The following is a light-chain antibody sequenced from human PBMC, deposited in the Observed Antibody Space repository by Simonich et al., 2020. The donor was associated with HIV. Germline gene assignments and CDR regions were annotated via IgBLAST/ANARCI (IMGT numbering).Light chain of an antibody. V-gene: IGLV4-69*01. CDR1: SGHSRYD. Sequence: QLVLTQSPSASASLGASVRLTCTLSSGHSRYDIAWHQQQPEKGPRYLMKVDSDGSHSKGDGIPDRFSGPSYGAERYLTISSLQSEDEADYYCQTWGAGAGANWVFGGGTKLTVL. J-gene: IGLJ3*02. CDR2: VDSDGSH. CDR3: QTWGAGAGANWV.